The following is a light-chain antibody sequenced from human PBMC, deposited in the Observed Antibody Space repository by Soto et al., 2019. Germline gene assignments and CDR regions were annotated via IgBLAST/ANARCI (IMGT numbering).Light chain of an antibody. CDR1: QSISSW. J-gene: IGKJ1*01. CDR2: YAS. CDR3: QQYNSYWT. Sequence: DIQMTQSPSTLSASVGDRVTITCRASQSISSWLAWYQKKPGKAPKLLIYYASSLESGVPSRFSGSGSGTEFTLTISSLQPDDFATYYCQQYNSYWTFGQGTKVEIK. V-gene: IGKV1-5*01.